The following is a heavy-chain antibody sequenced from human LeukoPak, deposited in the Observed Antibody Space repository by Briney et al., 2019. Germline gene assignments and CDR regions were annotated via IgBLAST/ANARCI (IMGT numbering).Heavy chain of an antibody. J-gene: IGHJ4*02. CDR1: GYTFTSYG. CDR3: ALNSHCGGDCYWVQDDEFDY. V-gene: IGHV1-18*01. Sequence: ASVKVSCKASGYTFTSYGISWVRQAPGQGLEWMGWISAYNGNTNYAQKLQGRVTMTTDTSTSTAYMELRSLRSDDTAVYYCALNSHCGGDCYWVQDDEFDYWGQGILVTVSS. D-gene: IGHD2-21*01. CDR2: ISAYNGNT.